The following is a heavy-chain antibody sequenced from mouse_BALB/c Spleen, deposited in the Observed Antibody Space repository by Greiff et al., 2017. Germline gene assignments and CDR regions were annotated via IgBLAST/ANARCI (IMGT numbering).Heavy chain of an antibody. CDR2: ISSGGSYT. CDR3: ARLNPYDAMDY. J-gene: IGHJ4*01. CDR1: GFTFSSYG. V-gene: IGHV5-6*02. Sequence: EVMLVESGGDLVKPGGSLKLSCAASGFTFSSYGMSWVRQTPDKRLEWVATISSGGSYTYYPDSVKGRFTISRDNAKNTLYLQMSSLKSEDTAMYYCARLNPYDAMDYWGQGTSVTVSS.